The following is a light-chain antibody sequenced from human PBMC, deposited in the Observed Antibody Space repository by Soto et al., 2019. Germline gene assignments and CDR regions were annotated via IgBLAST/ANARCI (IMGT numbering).Light chain of an antibody. Sequence: DIQMTQSPSTLSASVGDIVTITCRASQSISSWLAWYQQKPGKAPKLLIYDASSLESGVPSRFSGSGSGTEFTLTISSLQPDDFATYYCQQYNSYPTFGQGTKVEIK. CDR1: QSISSW. V-gene: IGKV1-5*01. CDR3: QQYNSYPT. CDR2: DAS. J-gene: IGKJ1*01.